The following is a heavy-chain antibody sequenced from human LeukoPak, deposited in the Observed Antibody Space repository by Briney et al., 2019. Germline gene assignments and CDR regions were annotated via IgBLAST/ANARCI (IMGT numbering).Heavy chain of an antibody. CDR1: GLSFGNYW. CDR3: TRDFDP. V-gene: IGHV3-7*01. J-gene: IGHJ5*02. Sequence: GGSLRPSCVASGLSFGNYWMDWVRQAPGKGLEWVGNIKQDGSEKYYVDSVKGRFTTSRDNAKNSLYLDMNSLGVEDTAIYYCTRDFDPWGQGTLVTVSS. CDR2: IKQDGSEK.